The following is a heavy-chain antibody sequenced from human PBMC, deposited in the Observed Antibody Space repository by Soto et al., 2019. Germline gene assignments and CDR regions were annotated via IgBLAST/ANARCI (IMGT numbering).Heavy chain of an antibody. CDR1: GYTFTSYA. D-gene: IGHD2-2*01. J-gene: IGHJ3*02. Sequence: GASVKVSCKASGYTFTSYAMHWVRQAPGQRLEWMGWINAGSGNTKYSQKFQGRVTITRDTSASTAYMELSSLRSEDTAVYYCARGSGIVVVIWGQGTVVT. V-gene: IGHV1-3*01. CDR2: INAGSGNT. CDR3: ARGSGIVVVI.